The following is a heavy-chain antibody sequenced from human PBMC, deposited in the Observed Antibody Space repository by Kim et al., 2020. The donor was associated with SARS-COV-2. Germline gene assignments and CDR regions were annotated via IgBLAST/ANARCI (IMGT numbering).Heavy chain of an antibody. Sequence: ASVKVSCKASGYTFTSYGISWVRQAPGQGLEWMGWISAYNGNTNYAQKLQGRVTMTTDTSTSTAYMELRSLRSDDTAVYYCARDGEIDYLCSSTSCYPRTEYYYMDVWGKGTTVTVSS. CDR3: ARDGEIDYLCSSTSCYPRTEYYYMDV. D-gene: IGHD2-2*01. V-gene: IGHV1-18*01. CDR2: ISAYNGNT. J-gene: IGHJ6*03. CDR1: GYTFTSYG.